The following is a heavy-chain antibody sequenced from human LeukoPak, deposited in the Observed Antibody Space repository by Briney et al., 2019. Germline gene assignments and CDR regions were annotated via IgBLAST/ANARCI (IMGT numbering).Heavy chain of an antibody. V-gene: IGHV4-34*01. D-gene: IGHD6-13*01. CDR3: ARIGIAATGGKRRGSVAPYYFDY. J-gene: IGHJ4*02. CDR2: INHSGGT. CDR1: GGSFSGYY. Sequence: SETLSLTCAVYGGSFSGYYWGWIRQPPGKGLEWIGEINHSGGTNYNPSLKSRVTISVDTSKNQFSLKLNSVTAADTAVYYCARIGIAATGGKRRGSVAPYYFDYWGQGTLVTVSS.